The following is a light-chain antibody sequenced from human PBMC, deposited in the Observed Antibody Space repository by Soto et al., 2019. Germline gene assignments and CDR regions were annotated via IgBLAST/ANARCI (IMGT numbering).Light chain of an antibody. CDR2: EVS. CDR3: SSYTSSSTYV. CDR1: SSYVGGYNY. J-gene: IGLJ1*01. Sequence: QSVLTQPASVSGSPGQSITISCTGTSSYVGGYNYVSWYQPHPGKAPKLMIYEVSNRPSGVSNRFSGSKSGNTASLTISGLQAEDEADYYCSSYTSSSTYVFGTGTKLPVL. V-gene: IGLV2-14*01.